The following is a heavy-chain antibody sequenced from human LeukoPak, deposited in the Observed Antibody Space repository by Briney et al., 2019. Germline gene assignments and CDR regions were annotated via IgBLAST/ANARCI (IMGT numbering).Heavy chain of an antibody. CDR1: GFTFGDYA. Sequence: GGSLRLSCTASGFTFGDYAMSWVHQAPGKGLEWVGFIRSKAYGGTTEYAASVKGRFTISRDDSKSIACLQMNSLKTEDTAVYYCTRASGYSSSWYNFYYYYYMDVWGKGTTVTVSS. CDR2: IRSKAYGGTT. D-gene: IGHD6-13*01. CDR3: TRASGYSSSWYNFYYYYYMDV. V-gene: IGHV3-49*04. J-gene: IGHJ6*03.